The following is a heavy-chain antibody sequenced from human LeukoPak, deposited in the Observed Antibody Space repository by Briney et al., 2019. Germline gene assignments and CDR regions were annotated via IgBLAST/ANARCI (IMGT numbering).Heavy chain of an antibody. Sequence: GGSLRLSCAASGFTFSSYAMSWVRQAPGKGLEWVSAISGNGDNTYHADSVKGRFTISRDNSKNSLYLQMNSLRAEDTALYYCAKESVEMATISAFDIWGQGTMVTVSS. D-gene: IGHD5-24*01. CDR2: ISGNGDNT. CDR1: GFTFSSYA. CDR3: AKESVEMATISAFDI. J-gene: IGHJ3*02. V-gene: IGHV3-23*01.